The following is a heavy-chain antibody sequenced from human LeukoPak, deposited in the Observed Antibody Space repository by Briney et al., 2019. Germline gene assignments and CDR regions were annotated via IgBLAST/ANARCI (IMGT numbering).Heavy chain of an antibody. CDR2: ISYDGSNK. J-gene: IGHJ4*02. V-gene: IGHV3-30*18. Sequence: GRSLRLSCAASGFTFSSYGMHWVRQAPGKGLEWVAVISYDGSNKYYADSVKGRFTISRDNFKNTLYLQMNSLRAEDTAVYYCAKDSLRGYSGSVRSDLDYWGQGTMVTVSS. D-gene: IGHD5-12*01. CDR1: GFTFSSYG. CDR3: AKDSLRGYSGSVRSDLDY.